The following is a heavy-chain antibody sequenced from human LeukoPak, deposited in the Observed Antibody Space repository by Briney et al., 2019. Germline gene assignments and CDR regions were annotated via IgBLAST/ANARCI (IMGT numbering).Heavy chain of an antibody. D-gene: IGHD6-13*01. Sequence: SETLSLTCTVSGGSISSGDYYWSWIRQPPGKGLEWIGYIYYSGSTYYNPSLKSRVTISVDTSKNQFSLKLSSVTAADTAVYYCARVLRIAAAGTRRDFDPWGQGTLVTVSS. V-gene: IGHV4-30-4*01. J-gene: IGHJ5*02. CDR1: GGSISSGDYY. CDR2: IYYSGST. CDR3: ARVLRIAAAGTRRDFDP.